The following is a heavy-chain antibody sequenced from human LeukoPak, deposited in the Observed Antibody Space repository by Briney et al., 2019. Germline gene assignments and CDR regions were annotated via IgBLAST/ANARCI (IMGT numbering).Heavy chain of an antibody. J-gene: IGHJ3*02. V-gene: IGHV3-30*02. Sequence: GGSLRLSCAASGFTFSSSGMHWVRQAPGKGLEWVAFIRYDGSNKYYADSVKGRFTISRDNAKNSLYLQMNSLRAEDTALYHCARDVGYCSSTSCPHVAFDIWGQGTMVTVSS. D-gene: IGHD2-2*01. CDR2: IRYDGSNK. CDR1: GFTFSSSG. CDR3: ARDVGYCSSTSCPHVAFDI.